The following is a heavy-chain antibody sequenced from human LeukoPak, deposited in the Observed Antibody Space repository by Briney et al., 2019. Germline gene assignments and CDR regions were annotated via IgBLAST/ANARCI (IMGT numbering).Heavy chain of an antibody. D-gene: IGHD5-12*01. CDR1: GESLSAHY. V-gene: IGHV4-59*11. Sequence: SETLSLTCAVYGESLSAHYWSWIRQPPGKGLEWIGYIYYSGTAYYNPSLKSRVTISLDTSKNKFSLNLTSVNVADTAVYYCARAGGYSGYASNWGQGTLVTVSS. CDR2: IYYSGTA. CDR3: ARAGGYSGYASN. J-gene: IGHJ4*02.